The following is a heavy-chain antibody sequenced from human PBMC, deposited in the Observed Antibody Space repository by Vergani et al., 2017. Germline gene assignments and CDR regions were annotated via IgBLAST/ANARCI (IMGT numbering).Heavy chain of an antibody. CDR3: AKDRVHAAGLDYYYGMDV. CDR1: GFTFSSYG. V-gene: IGHV3-30*18. CDR2: ISYDGSNK. D-gene: IGHD3/OR15-3a*01. Sequence: QVQLVESGGGVVQPGRSLRLSCAASGFTFSSYGMHWVRQAPGKGLEWVAVISYDGSNKYYADSVKGRFTISRDNSKNTLYLQMNSLRAEDTAVYYCAKDRVHAAGLDYYYGMDVWGQGP. J-gene: IGHJ6*02.